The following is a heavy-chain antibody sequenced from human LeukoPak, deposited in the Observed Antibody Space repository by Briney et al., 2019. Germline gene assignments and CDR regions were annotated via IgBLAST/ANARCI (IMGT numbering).Heavy chain of an antibody. V-gene: IGHV3-74*01. CDR3: ARAGNYYFDL. Sequence: GGSLRLSCAASGFTFSSSWMHWVRQGPGKGLVWVARMNADGRTINYADSVKGRFTISRDNAKNTLYLQMNSLRTEDAAVYYCARAGNYYFDLWSRGTQVTVSS. CDR2: MNADGRTI. J-gene: IGHJ2*01. CDR1: GFTFSSSW. D-gene: IGHD1-7*01.